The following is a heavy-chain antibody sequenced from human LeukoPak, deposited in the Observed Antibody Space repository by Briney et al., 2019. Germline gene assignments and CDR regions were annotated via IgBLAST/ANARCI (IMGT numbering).Heavy chain of an antibody. Sequence: SETLSLTCSIYGGSFSGYHWSWIRQPPGKGLEWIGEINHSGSTDYNPSLKTLFTISVDTSKNQFSLKLVSVTAAGTAVYYCARGGLQLRSRDLGSYFDYWGQGTLVTVSS. J-gene: IGHJ4*02. CDR2: INHSGST. V-gene: IGHV4-34*01. D-gene: IGHD3-3*01. CDR3: ARGGLQLRSRDLGSYFDY. CDR1: GGSFSGYH.